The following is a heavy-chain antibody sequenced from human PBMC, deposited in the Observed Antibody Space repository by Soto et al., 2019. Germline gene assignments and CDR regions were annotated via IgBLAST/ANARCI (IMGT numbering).Heavy chain of an antibody. CDR2: IYYSGST. CDR3: ARSPNYYYYGFDV. V-gene: IGHV4-61*08. CDR1: GGSVSSGDYF. Sequence: SETLSLTCTVSGGSVSSGDYFWSWLRQSPGKRLEWIAYIYYSGSTNYNPSLKCRATISVDTSKSQVSLTLTSMTAADAALYYCARSPNYYYYGFDVWGQGTAVTVSS. J-gene: IGHJ6*02. D-gene: IGHD3-10*01.